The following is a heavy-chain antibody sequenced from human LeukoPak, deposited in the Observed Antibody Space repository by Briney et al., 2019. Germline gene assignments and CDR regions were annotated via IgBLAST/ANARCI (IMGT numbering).Heavy chain of an antibody. J-gene: IGHJ4*02. CDR3: ARVLWFGESRSGPDDY. V-gene: IGHV1-8*01. CDR2: MNPNSGNT. CDR1: GYTFTSYD. D-gene: IGHD3-10*01. Sequence: GASVKVSYKASGYTFTSYDINWVRQATGQGLEWMGWMNPNSGNTGYAQKFQGRVTMTRNTSISTAYMELSSLRSEDTAVYYCARVLWFGESRSGPDDYWGQGTLVTVSS.